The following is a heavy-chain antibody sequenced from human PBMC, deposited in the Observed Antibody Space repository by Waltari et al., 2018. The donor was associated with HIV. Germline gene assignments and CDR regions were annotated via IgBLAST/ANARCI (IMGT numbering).Heavy chain of an antibody. CDR2: INHSGST. CDR3: ARGGPKGDYSNYARYYYYGMDV. CDR1: GGSFSGYY. J-gene: IGHJ6*02. D-gene: IGHD4-4*01. V-gene: IGHV4-34*01. Sequence: QVQLQQWGAGLLKPSETLPLTCAVYGGSFSGYYWSWIRQPPGKGLEWIGEINHSGSTNYNPSLKSRGTISVDTSKNQFSLKLSSVTAADTAVYYCARGGPKGDYSNYARYYYYGMDVWGQGTTVTVSS.